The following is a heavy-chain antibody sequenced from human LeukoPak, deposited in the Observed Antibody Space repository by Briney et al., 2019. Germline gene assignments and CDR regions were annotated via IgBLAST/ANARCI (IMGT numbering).Heavy chain of an antibody. V-gene: IGHV4-59*01. D-gene: IGHD3-22*01. CDR3: ARVSYDSSGLHYYYYYYMDV. CDR2: IYYSGST. Sequence: SETLSLTCTVSGGSISSYYWSWIRQPPGKGLEWIGYIYYSGSTNYNPSLKSRVTISVDTSKNQFSLKLSSVTAADTAVYYCARVSYDSSGLHYYYYYYMDVWGKGTTVTVSS. CDR1: GGSISSYY. J-gene: IGHJ6*03.